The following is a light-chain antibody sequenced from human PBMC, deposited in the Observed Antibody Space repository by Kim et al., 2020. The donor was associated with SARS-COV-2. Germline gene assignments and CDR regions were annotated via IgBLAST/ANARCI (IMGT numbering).Light chain of an antibody. J-gene: IGLJ2*01. CDR1: TSNIGINT. CDR3: AAWDDSLNGGV. Sequence: QLVLTQPPSASGTPGQRVTISCSGSTSNIGINTVNWYQQLPGTAPKLLIYSNDQRPSGVPGRFSGSKSGTSASLAIRGLQSEDEADYYCAAWDDSLNGGVFGGGTQLTVL. CDR2: SND. V-gene: IGLV1-44*01.